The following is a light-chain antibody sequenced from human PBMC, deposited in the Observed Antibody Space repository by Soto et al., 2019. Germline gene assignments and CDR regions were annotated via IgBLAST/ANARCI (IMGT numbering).Light chain of an antibody. CDR3: QQYSSDSGT. CDR1: QSINSW. V-gene: IGKV1-5*01. Sequence: DIQMTQSPSTLSASVGDRVTITCRASQSINSWLAWYQQKPGKAPKLLIYDASSLERGVPSRFSGSRSGTEFTLTISSLQPDDFATYYCQQYSSDSGTFGQGTKVDMK. J-gene: IGKJ1*01. CDR2: DAS.